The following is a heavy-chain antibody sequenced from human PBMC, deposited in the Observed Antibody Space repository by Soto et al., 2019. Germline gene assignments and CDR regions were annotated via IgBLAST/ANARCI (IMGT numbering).Heavy chain of an antibody. Sequence: ASVKVSCKASGYTFTSYGISWVRQAPGQGLEWMGIISASNGSTSYAQKFQGRVTMTRDTSTSTVYMELSSLRSEDTAVYYRAREGGSSFDYWGQGTLVTVSS. CDR2: ISASNGST. J-gene: IGHJ4*02. V-gene: IGHV1-18*01. CDR1: GYTFTSYG. D-gene: IGHD1-26*01. CDR3: AREGGSSFDY.